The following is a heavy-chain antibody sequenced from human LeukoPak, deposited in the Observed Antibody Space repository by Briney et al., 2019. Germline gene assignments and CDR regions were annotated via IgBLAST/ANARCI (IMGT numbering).Heavy chain of an antibody. CDR1: GGSFSGYY. Sequence: SETLSLTCAVYGGSFSGYYWSWIRQPPGKGLEWIGEINHSGSTTYNPSLKSRVTISVDPSKNQFSLKLSSVTAADTAVYYCARGRSSSSPWFDPWGQGTLVTVSS. D-gene: IGHD6-6*01. J-gene: IGHJ5*02. CDR2: INHSGST. V-gene: IGHV4-34*01. CDR3: ARGRSSSSPWFDP.